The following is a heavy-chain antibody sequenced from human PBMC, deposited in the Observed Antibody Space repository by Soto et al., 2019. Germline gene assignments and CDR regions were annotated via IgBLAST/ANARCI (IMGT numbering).Heavy chain of an antibody. CDR1: GLAFSDKT. D-gene: IGHD7-27*01. J-gene: IGHJ1*01. CDR3: ASHSGADH. CDR2: IKSSGTDV. V-gene: IGHV3-21*01. Sequence: EVQLVESGGGLVKPGGSLRLSCAASGLAFSDKTMHWVRQAPGKGLEWVSTIKSSGTDVYYADSVKGRFTISRDNARNTLYLQMNSRRAEDTAVYYCASHSGADHWGQGTLVTVSS.